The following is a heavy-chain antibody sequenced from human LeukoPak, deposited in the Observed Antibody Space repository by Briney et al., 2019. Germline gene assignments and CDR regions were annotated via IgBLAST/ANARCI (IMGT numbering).Heavy chain of an antibody. CDR1: GGSISSSNW. CDR2: IYHSGST. CDR3: ASSSQHDFWSGYGI. V-gene: IGHV4-4*02. D-gene: IGHD3-3*01. Sequence: PSGTLSLTCAVSGGSISSSNWWSWVRQPPGKGLEWIGEIYHSGSTNYNPSLKSRVTISVDKSKNQFSLKLSSVTAADTAVYYCASSSQHDFWSGYGIWGQGTMVTVSS. J-gene: IGHJ3*02.